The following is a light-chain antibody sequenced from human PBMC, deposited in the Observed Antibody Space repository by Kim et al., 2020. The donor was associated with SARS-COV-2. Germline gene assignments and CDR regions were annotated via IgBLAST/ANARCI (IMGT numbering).Light chain of an antibody. CDR3: QQSYGRPCN. J-gene: IGKJ2*02. Sequence: ASVGDWCTITCRASQSSGTHLNWYQQNPGKAPKLLISVASSLQSGVPSRFSGSGSGTDFTLTISSLQLEDFATYNCQQSYGRPCNFGQGTKLEI. CDR1: QSSGTH. CDR2: VAS. V-gene: IGKV1-39*01.